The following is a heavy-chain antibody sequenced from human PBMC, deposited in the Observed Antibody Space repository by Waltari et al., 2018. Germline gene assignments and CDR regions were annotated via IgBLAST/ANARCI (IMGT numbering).Heavy chain of an antibody. Sequence: EVQLVESGGGLIKPGGSLRLSCAASDIPLTNVWMNWVRQVTGKGLEWVGRIKSKNDGGTTDYATPVKGRFTIARDDSKNMLYLEMNSLKTEDTAVYYCTTLSDWGQGTLVTVSS. CDR1: DIPLTNVW. V-gene: IGHV3-15*07. J-gene: IGHJ4*02. CDR3: TTLSD. CDR2: IKSKNDGGTT.